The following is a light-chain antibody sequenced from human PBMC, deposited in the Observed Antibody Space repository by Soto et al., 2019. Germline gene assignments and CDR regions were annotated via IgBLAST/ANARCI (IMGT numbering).Light chain of an antibody. CDR2: EDN. J-gene: IGLJ2*01. Sequence: QSALTQPASVSGSPGQSITISCTGTSSDVGSYNLVSWYQHHPDKAPKFIIYEDNKRPSGVSNRFSGSKSGNTASLTISGLQAEDEADYYCCALVRSNALLFGGGTKLTVL. CDR1: SSDVGSYNL. V-gene: IGLV2-23*01. CDR3: CALVRSNALL.